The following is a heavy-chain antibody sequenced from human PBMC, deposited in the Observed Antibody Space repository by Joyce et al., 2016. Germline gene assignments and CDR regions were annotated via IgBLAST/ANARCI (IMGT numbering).Heavy chain of an antibody. D-gene: IGHD2-15*01. CDR2: FIPIFGTA. CDR1: GGRFNNYA. J-gene: IGHJ5*02. Sequence: QVQLVQSGAEVKKPGSSVKVSCKASGGRFNNYAINWMRQVPGQGLEWLGGFIPIFGTATFAQRFQCRVTITADRATISVFMELSSLRSEDTACYFCAKKGGQIARNWFGPWCQGTLITVSS. V-gene: IGHV1-69*06. CDR3: AKKGGQIARNWFGP.